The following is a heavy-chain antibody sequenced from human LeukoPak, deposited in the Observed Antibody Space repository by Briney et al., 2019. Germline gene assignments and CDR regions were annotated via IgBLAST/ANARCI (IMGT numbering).Heavy chain of an antibody. D-gene: IGHD3-22*01. CDR1: GYTFTSNY. CDR3: AGQYYHGSSAYWFAFDY. Sequence: ASVKVSCKASGYTFTSNYMHWVRQAPGQGLEWMGIINPSGGTTIYAQKFQGRVTMTRDTSTSTAYMELSSLRSEDTAVYYCAGQYYHGSSAYWFAFDYWGQGTLVTVSS. CDR2: INPSGGTT. V-gene: IGHV1-46*01. J-gene: IGHJ4*02.